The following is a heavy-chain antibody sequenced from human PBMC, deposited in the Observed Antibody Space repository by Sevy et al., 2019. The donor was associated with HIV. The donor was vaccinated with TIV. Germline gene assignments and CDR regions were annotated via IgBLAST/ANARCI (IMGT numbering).Heavy chain of an antibody. CDR2: ISSSGSTI. J-gene: IGHJ4*02. V-gene: IGHV3-48*02. CDR3: ARDNTAAGTVGDY. Sequence: GGSLRLSCAASGFTFSSYGMNWVRQAPGKGLECVSYISSSGSTIYYADSVKGRFTISRDNAKNSLYLQMNSLRDEDTAMYYCARDNTAAGTVGDYWGQGTLVTVSS. D-gene: IGHD6-13*01. CDR1: GFTFSSYG.